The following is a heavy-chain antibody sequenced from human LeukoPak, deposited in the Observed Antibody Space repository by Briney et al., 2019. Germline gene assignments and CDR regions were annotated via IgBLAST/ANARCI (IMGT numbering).Heavy chain of an antibody. D-gene: IGHD6-19*01. CDR1: GGSLTNYY. Sequence: PSETLSLTCAVYGGSLTNYYWSWIRQPPGKGLEWIGEINHSGSANYNSSLKSRVTISVDTSKNQFSLRLTSVTAADTAVYYCARVGVAGPYYFDHWGQGTLVTVSS. V-gene: IGHV4-34*01. CDR2: INHSGSA. CDR3: ARVGVAGPYYFDH. J-gene: IGHJ4*02.